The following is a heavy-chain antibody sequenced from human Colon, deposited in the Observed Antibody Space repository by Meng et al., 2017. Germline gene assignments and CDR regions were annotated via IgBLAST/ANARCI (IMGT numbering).Heavy chain of an antibody. J-gene: IGHJ4*02. CDR3: ARVGYIYYFDY. V-gene: IGHV4-34*01. CDR2: INHSGST. CDR1: GGSFSGYH. D-gene: IGHD5-18*01. Sequence: SETLSLTCGVYGGSFSGYHWTWIRQPPGKGLEWIGEINHSGSTNYNPSLKSRVTISVDTSKNQLSLNLSSVNAAGTAVYYCARVGYIYYFDYWGQGTLVTVSS.